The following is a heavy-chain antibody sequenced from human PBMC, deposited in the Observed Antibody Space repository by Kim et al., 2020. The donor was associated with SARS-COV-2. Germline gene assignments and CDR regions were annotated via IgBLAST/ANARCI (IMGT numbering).Heavy chain of an antibody. D-gene: IGHD3-10*01. V-gene: IGHV1-3*01. CDR3: AREGSGSYNWLDP. Sequence: QYSQKFQGRITFTRDTSASIVYMELSSLKSEDTAVYYCAREGSGSYNWLDPWGQGTLVTVSS. J-gene: IGHJ5*02.